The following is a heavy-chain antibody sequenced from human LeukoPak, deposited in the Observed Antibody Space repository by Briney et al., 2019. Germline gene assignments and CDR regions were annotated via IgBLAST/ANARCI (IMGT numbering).Heavy chain of an antibody. V-gene: IGHV3-48*01. CDR3: AKDRTVGASYWYFDL. CDR1: GFTFSSYS. J-gene: IGHJ2*01. Sequence: GGSLRLSCAASGFTFSSYSMNWVRQAPGKGLEWISYISTSRTIYYADSVRGRFTISRDSSKNTLFLHMNTLRAEDTAIYYCAKDRTVGASYWYFDLWGRGTLVTVSS. D-gene: IGHD4-23*01. CDR2: ISTSRTI.